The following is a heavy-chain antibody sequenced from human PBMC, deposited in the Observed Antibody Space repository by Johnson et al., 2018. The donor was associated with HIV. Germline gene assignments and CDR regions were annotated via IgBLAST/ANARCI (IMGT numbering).Heavy chain of an antibody. CDR3: SKDQVDRGGCFDI. J-gene: IGHJ3*02. V-gene: IGHV3-11*04. CDR1: GFTFSDYY. CDR2: ISSSGSTI. Sequence: QVQLVESGGGVVQPGRSLRLSCAASGFTFSDYYMSWIRQAPGMGLEWVSYISSSGSTIYYADSVKGRCTISRDNAKNSLYLQMNSLRAEDPAVSYCSKDQVDRGGCFDIWGHGTRVTVSS. D-gene: IGHD5-12*01.